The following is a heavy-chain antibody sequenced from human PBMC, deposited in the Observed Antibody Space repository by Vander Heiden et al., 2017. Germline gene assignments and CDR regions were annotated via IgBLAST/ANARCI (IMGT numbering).Heavy chain of an antibody. CDR3: AKWDYRDNSFDY. CDR2: IYYSGST. Sequence: LQESGPGLVKPSETLSLTCTVPGGSISSSYWSWIRQPPGKGLEWIGYIYYSGSTNYNPSLKSRITISVDTSKNQFSLKLSAVTAADTAVYYCAKWDYRDNSFDYWGQGTLVTVSS. D-gene: IGHD4-17*01. CDR1: GGSISSSY. J-gene: IGHJ4*02. V-gene: IGHV4-59*01.